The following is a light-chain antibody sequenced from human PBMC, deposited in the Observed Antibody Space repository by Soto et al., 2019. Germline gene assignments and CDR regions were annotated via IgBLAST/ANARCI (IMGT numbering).Light chain of an antibody. V-gene: IGKV2-28*01. J-gene: IGKJ4*01. CDR2: MGS. Sequence: DIVVTQSPLSLPVTPGEPASISCRSSQSLLHSNGYTYLDWFLQKPGQSPQLLIYMGSNRASGVPYRFRCSGSGTDFTLKISRVEAEDVGVYYCMQTLQSRTFGGGTKLEI. CDR1: QSLLHSNGYTY. CDR3: MQTLQSRT.